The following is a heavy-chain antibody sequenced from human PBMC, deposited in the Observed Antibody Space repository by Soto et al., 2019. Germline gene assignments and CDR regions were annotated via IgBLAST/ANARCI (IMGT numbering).Heavy chain of an antibody. Sequence: SETRSRTCAVDGGSFSGYYCSWIRQPPGKGLEWIGEINHSGSTNYNPSLKSRVTISVDTSKNQFSLKLSSVTAADTAVYYCARDRRTRFLDRVSWFDPWGQGTLVTSPQ. J-gene: IGHJ5*02. V-gene: IGHV4-34*01. CDR3: ARDRRTRFLDRVSWFDP. D-gene: IGHD3-3*01. CDR1: GGSFSGYY. CDR2: INHSGST.